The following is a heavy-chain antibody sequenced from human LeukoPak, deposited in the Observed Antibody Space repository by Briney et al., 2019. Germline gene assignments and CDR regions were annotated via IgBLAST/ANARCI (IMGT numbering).Heavy chain of an antibody. CDR3: ARHTLWGDRFFDY. CDR1: GGSVSSSSYY. D-gene: IGHD3-16*01. V-gene: IGHV4-39*01. J-gene: IGHJ4*02. Sequence: PSETLSLTCAVSGGSVSSSSYYWGWIRQSPGTGLEWIGSVYYTGTTYYNPSLKSRLTISADTSKNQFSLKLSSVTAADTAVYYCARHTLWGDRFFDYWGQGNLVTVSS. CDR2: VYYTGTT.